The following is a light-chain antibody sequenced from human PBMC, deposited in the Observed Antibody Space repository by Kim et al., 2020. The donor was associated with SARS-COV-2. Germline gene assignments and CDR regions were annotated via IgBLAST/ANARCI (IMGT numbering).Light chain of an antibody. Sequence: QPIPLSSPGTRTLVAAYNYVSWHQQHPSEAPNLIIYDVSHPPSGVSNLFSGSKAGNTAFLTISGLQAEDEADYFWSSYTSSSTLVFGTGTKVTVL. CDR3: SSYTSSSTLV. CDR2: DVS. V-gene: IGLV2-14*03. CDR1: RTLVAAYNY. J-gene: IGLJ1*01.